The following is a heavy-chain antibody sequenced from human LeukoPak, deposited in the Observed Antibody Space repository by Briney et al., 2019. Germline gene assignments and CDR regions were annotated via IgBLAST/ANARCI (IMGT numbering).Heavy chain of an antibody. Sequence: GGSLRLSCAASGFTFSGYSMTWVRQAPGKGLEWVAHIKQDGSEKYYVDSVKGRFTISRDNAKNSLYLQMNSLRAEDTAVYYCARYYCSTTNCLLFDYWGQGTLVTVSS. CDR1: GFTFSGYS. CDR3: ARYYCSTTNCLLFDY. V-gene: IGHV3-7*01. J-gene: IGHJ4*02. D-gene: IGHD2-2*01. CDR2: IKQDGSEK.